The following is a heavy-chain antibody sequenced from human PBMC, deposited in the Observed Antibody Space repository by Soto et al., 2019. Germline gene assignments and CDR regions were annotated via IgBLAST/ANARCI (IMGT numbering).Heavy chain of an antibody. Sequence: SQTLSLTCAISGDSVSSNSAAWNWIRQSPSRGLEWLGRTYYRSKWYNDYAVSVKSRITINPDTSKNQFSLQLNSVTPEDTAVYYCARDRKIVVVPAAGMGYYYYGMDVWGQGPTVTVSS. CDR3: ARDRKIVVVPAAGMGYYYYGMDV. J-gene: IGHJ6*02. CDR2: TYYRSKWYN. D-gene: IGHD2-2*01. CDR1: GDSVSSNSAA. V-gene: IGHV6-1*01.